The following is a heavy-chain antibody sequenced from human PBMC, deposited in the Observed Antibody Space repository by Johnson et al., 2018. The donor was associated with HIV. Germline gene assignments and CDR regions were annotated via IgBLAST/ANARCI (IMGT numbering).Heavy chain of an antibody. CDR3: AKDRGIGYDSSGSYGAFDI. CDR2: IWFDGTNK. Sequence: QMLLVESGGGLVKPGRSLRLSCAASGFSLSNCGMHWFRQAPGKGLQWVAVIWFDGTNKYYADSVKGRFTISRDNSKNTLYLQMTSLRAEDTAVYYCAKDRGIGYDSSGSYGAFDIWGQGTMVTVSS. J-gene: IGHJ3*02. CDR1: GFSLSNCG. V-gene: IGHV3-33*06. D-gene: IGHD3-22*01.